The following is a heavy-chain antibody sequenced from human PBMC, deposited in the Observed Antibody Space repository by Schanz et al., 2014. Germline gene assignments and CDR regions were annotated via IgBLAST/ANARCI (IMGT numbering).Heavy chain of an antibody. Sequence: EVQLLESGGGLVQPGGSLRLSCSASGFSFSDHAMDWVRQAAGKGLVWVARINSVGSNTDYADSVTGRFTISRDNAKNTLYLQMNSLRAEDTAVYYCAKGRFGELSAFDIWGQGTMVTVSS. CDR1: GFSFSDHA. CDR2: INSVGSNT. CDR3: AKGRFGELSAFDI. D-gene: IGHD3-10*01. V-gene: IGHV3-74*01. J-gene: IGHJ3*02.